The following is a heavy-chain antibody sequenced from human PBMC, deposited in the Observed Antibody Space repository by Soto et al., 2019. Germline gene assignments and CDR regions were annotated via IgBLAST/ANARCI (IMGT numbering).Heavy chain of an antibody. CDR2: ISWDSGTI. CDR1: GFTFDDYA. V-gene: IGHV3-9*01. CDR3: AKDMTVAGPFDY. D-gene: IGHD6-19*01. Sequence: GWSLRLSCAASGFTFDDYAMHWVRQAPGRGLEWVSGISWDSGTIGYADSVKGRFTISRDNAKNSLYLQMNSLRAEDTALYYCAKDMTVAGPFDYWGQGTLVTVSS. J-gene: IGHJ4*02.